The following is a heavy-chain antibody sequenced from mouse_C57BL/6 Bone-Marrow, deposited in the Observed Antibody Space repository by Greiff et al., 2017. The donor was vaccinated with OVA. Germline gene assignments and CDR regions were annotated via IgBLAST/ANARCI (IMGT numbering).Heavy chain of an antibody. Sequence: QVQLKQPGAELVRPGSSVKLSCKASGYTFTSYWMHWVKQRPIQGLEWIGNIDPSDSETHYTQKFKDKATLTVDKSSSTAYMQLSSLTSEDSAVYYCARSDSSGYLYYYAMDYWGQGTSVTVSS. CDR3: ARSDSSGYLYYYAMDY. CDR1: GYTFTSYW. V-gene: IGHV1-52*01. D-gene: IGHD3-2*02. J-gene: IGHJ4*01. CDR2: IDPSDSET.